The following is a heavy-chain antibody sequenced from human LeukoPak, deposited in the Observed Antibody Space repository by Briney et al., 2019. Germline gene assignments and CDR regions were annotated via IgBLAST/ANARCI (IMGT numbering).Heavy chain of an antibody. Sequence: PGGSLRLSCAASGFTFSSYAMSWVRQAPGKGLEWVSAISGSGGSTYYADSVKGRFTISRDNSKNTLYLQMNSLRAEDTALYYCAKDGVAGGARRPVSTDYWGQGTLVTVSS. CDR3: AKDGVAGGARRPVSTDY. D-gene: IGHD1-14*01. CDR2: ISGSGGST. V-gene: IGHV3-23*01. CDR1: GFTFSSYA. J-gene: IGHJ4*02.